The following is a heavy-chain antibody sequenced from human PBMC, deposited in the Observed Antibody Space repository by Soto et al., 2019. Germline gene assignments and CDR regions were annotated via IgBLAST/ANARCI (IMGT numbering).Heavy chain of an antibody. CDR3: AREVSGSGYYNY. CDR2: IWHDGSNQ. Sequence: QVQLVESGGGVVQPGRSLRLSCAASGFTFSDSVMHWVRQAPGKGLEWVAVIWHDGSNQHYADSVKCRFTISRDNSQNTLYLQLTSLRAEDTAVYYCAREVSGSGYYNYWGQGTLVTVSA. J-gene: IGHJ4*02. D-gene: IGHD3-22*01. V-gene: IGHV3-33*01. CDR1: GFTFSDSV.